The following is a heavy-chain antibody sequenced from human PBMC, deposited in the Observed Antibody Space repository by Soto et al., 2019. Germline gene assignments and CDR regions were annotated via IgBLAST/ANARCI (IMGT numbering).Heavy chain of an antibody. J-gene: IGHJ6*02. CDR1: GFTINSYN. CDR3: ARSIAVAGTSFGHYGMDV. V-gene: IGHV3-13*05. Sequence: GGSLRLSCAASGFTINSYNMHWVRQATGKGLEWVSSIGTTGDPYYPGSVKGRFTISRENVKNSLYLQMNSLRAGDTAVYYCARSIAVAGTSFGHYGMDVWGQGTTVTVSS. CDR2: IGTTGDP. D-gene: IGHD6-19*01.